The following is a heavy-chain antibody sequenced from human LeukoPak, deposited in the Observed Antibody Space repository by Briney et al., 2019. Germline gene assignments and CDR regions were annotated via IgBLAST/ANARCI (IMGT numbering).Heavy chain of an antibody. V-gene: IGHV3-48*03. Sequence: PGGSLRLSCAASGFAFSTYEMNWVRQAPGKGLEWISYISRSGSITNYADSVKGRFNISRDDDRNSLSLEMSGLRVEDSAVYFCARGMLNIFWGQGTRVAVSS. J-gene: IGHJ4*02. CDR2: ISRSGSIT. D-gene: IGHD2/OR15-2a*01. CDR3: ARGMLNIF. CDR1: GFAFSTYE.